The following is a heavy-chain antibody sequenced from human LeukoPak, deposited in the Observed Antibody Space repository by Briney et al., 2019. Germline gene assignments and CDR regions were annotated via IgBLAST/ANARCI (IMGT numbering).Heavy chain of an antibody. J-gene: IGHJ5*02. D-gene: IGHD1-1*01. CDR2: IYHSGTA. Sequence: PSETLPLTCVVSGYSISSGYYWGWIRQPPGKGLEWIGSIYHSGTAYYNPSLKSRVTISVDTSRNQFSLKLSSVTAADTAVYYCATVHDGNWFDPWGQGTLVTVSS. CDR3: ATVHDGNWFDP. CDR1: GYSISSGYY. V-gene: IGHV4-38-2*01.